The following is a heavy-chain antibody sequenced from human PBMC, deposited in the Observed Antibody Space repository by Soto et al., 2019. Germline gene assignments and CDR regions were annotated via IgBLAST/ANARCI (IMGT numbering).Heavy chain of an antibody. D-gene: IGHD6-13*01. CDR1: GDSVSSNSAA. J-gene: IGHJ6*02. Sequence: SETLSLTCAISGDSVSSNSAAWNWIRQSPSRGLEWLGRTCYRSKWYNDYAVSVKSRITINPDTSKNQFSLQLNSVTPEDTAVYYCARNGYSSSWSYYYGMDVWGQGTTVTVSS. CDR2: TCYRSKWYN. CDR3: ARNGYSSSWSYYYGMDV. V-gene: IGHV6-1*01.